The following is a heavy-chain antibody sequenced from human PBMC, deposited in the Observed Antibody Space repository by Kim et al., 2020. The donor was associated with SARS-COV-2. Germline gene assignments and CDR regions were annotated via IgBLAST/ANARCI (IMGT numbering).Heavy chain of an antibody. Sequence: GGSLRLSCAASGFTFSSYAMSWVRQAPGKGLEWVSAISGSGGSTYYADSVKGRFTISRDNSKNTLYLQMNSLRAEDTAVYYCAKGGYYYDSSGYYPGYGMDVWGQGTTVTVSS. D-gene: IGHD3-22*01. CDR3: AKGGYYYDSSGYYPGYGMDV. J-gene: IGHJ6*02. V-gene: IGHV3-23*01. CDR2: ISGSGGST. CDR1: GFTFSSYA.